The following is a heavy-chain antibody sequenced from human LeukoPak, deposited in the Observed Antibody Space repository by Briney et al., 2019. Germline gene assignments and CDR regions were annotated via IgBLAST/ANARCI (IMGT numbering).Heavy chain of an antibody. CDR1: GDSISSGGYY. D-gene: IGHD6-13*01. CDR2: ISSSGST. CDR3: ARGGFQAGTWYFDY. V-gene: IGHV4-61*02. J-gene: IGHJ4*02. Sequence: SQTLSLTCTVSGDSISSGGYYWSWIRQPAGKGLEWIGRISSSGSTNYNPSLKSRVTISVDTSKNQFSLKLSSVTAADTAVYFCARGGFQAGTWYFDYWGQGALVTVSS.